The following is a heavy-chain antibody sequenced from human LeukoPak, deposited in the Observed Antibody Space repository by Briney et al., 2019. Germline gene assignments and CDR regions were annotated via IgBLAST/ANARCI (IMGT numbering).Heavy chain of an antibody. J-gene: IGHJ4*02. V-gene: IGHV3-48*01. D-gene: IGHD3-3*01. CDR1: GFTFSSYS. CDR2: ISSSSSTI. CDR3: ARESPSITIFGVAPHFDY. Sequence: GGSLRLSCAASGFTFSSYSMNWVRQAPGKGLEWVSYISSSSSTIYYADSVKGRFTISRDNAKNSLYLQMNSLRAEDTAVYYCARESPSITIFGVAPHFDYWGQGTLVTVSS.